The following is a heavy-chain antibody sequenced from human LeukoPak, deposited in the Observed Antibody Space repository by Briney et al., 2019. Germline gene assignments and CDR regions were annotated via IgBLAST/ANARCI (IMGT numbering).Heavy chain of an antibody. V-gene: IGHV4-39*07. CDR3: ARAKRQWLVGVNFRGDNPPYHYDY. CDR2: IYYSGST. Sequence: SETLSLTCTVSGGSISSSSYYWGWLRQPPGKGLEWIGSIYYSGSTYYNPSLKSRVTISVDTSKNHFSLKLSSVTAADTAVYYCARAKRQWLVGVNFRGDNPPYHYDYWGQGTLVTVSS. D-gene: IGHD6-19*01. CDR1: GGSISSSSYY. J-gene: IGHJ4*02.